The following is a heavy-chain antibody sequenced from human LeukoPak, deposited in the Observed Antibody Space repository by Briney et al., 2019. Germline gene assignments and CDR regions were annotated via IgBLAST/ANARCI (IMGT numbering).Heavy chain of an antibody. V-gene: IGHV4-4*07. J-gene: IGHJ5*02. CDR2: ISTSGTT. CDR1: GDSISYYY. D-gene: IGHD6-25*01. Sequence: MTSETLSLTCTVSGDSISYYYWSWIRQPAGKGLEWIERISTSGTTNYNPSLKSRVTISVDTSKNQFSLTLSSVTAADTAVYYCARDSSGDGYSSGYHWGQGTLVTVSS. CDR3: ARDSSGDGYSSGYH.